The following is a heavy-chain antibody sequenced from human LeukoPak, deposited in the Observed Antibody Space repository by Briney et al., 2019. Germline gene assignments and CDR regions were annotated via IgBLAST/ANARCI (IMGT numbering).Heavy chain of an antibody. CDR2: ISYDGSNK. V-gene: IGHV3-30*18. CDR1: GFNFNTYW. CDR3: AKPVQSPYCLDV. J-gene: IGHJ6*03. Sequence: GGSLRLSCAASGFNFNTYWMSWVRQAPGKGLEWVAVISYDGSNKYYADSVKGRFTISRDNSKNTLYLQMNSLRAEDTAVYYCAKPVQSPYCLDVWGKGTTVTVSS. D-gene: IGHD6-6*01.